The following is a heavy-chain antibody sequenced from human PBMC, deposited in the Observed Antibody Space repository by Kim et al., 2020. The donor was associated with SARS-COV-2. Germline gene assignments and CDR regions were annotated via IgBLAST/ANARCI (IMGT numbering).Heavy chain of an antibody. CDR2: ISYDGSNK. D-gene: IGHD1-26*01. Sequence: GGSLRLSCAASGFTFSSYGMHWVRQAPGKGLEWVAVISYDGSNKYYADSVKGRFTISRDNSKNTLYLQMNSLRAEDTAVYYCARERSPKYYFDYWGQGTLVTVSS. J-gene: IGHJ4*02. CDR1: GFTFSSYG. CDR3: ARERSPKYYFDY. V-gene: IGHV3-33*05.